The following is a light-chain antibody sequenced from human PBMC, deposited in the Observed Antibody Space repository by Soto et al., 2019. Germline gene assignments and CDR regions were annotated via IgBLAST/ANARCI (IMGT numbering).Light chain of an antibody. V-gene: IGKV3-11*01. Sequence: EIVMTQSPDTLALSAVEGCSLSCMASQSVHTFLAWYQQKPGQAPRLLIYGASTRATGVPARFSGSGSGTDFTLTISSLEPEDFAVYYCHQRSNWPPDTFGQGTRLEIK. CDR3: HQRSNWPPDT. CDR2: GAS. CDR1: QSVHTF. J-gene: IGKJ5*01.